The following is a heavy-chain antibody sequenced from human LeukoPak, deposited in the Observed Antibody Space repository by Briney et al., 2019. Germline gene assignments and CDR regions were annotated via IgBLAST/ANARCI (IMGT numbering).Heavy chain of an antibody. D-gene: IGHD2-2*01. CDR3: ARVDCSSTSCYDYFDY. Sequence: ASVKASCKASGYTFTGYYMHWVRRAPGQGLEWMGWINPNSGGTNYAQKFQGWVTMTRDTSISTAYMELSRLRSDDTAVYYCARVDCSSTSCYDYFDYWGQGTLVTVSS. CDR1: GYTFTGYY. V-gene: IGHV1-2*04. CDR2: INPNSGGT. J-gene: IGHJ4*02.